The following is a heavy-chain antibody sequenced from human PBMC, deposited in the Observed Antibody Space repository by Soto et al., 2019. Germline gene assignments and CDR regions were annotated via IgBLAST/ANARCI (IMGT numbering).Heavy chain of an antibody. Sequence: EVQLVESGGGLVQPGGSLRLSCAASGFTFSNYWMYWVRQAPGKGLVWVSRINSDGSVSSYADSVKGRLTIPRDNVKNTLYLQMDSRRAEDTAVYYCARGDCVGVTCYSLAGSFYYYMDVWGKGTTVTVFS. CDR3: ARGDCVGVTCYSLAGSFYYYMDV. CDR2: INSDGSVS. J-gene: IGHJ6*03. D-gene: IGHD2-15*01. V-gene: IGHV3-74*01. CDR1: GFTFSNYW.